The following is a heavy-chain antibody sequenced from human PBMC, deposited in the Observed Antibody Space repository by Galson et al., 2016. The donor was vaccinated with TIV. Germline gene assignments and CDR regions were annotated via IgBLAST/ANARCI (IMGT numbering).Heavy chain of an antibody. J-gene: IGHJ1*01. CDR3: ARSTSGWYGGRQ. CDR2: ISNEGQT. D-gene: IGHD6-19*01. CDR1: GFSVSNNH. Sequence: SLRLSCAASGFSVSNNHMSWVRQAPGKGLEWVSFISNEGQTQYRDSVKGRFTISRDNSKNTLHLQMNSLRVEDTAVYFCARSTSGWYGGRQWGQGTLVTVSS. V-gene: IGHV3-53*01.